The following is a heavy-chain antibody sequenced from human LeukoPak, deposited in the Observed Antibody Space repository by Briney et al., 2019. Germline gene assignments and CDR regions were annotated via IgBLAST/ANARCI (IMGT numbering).Heavy chain of an antibody. CDR2: ISNNGRTI. CDR1: GFTFSDYY. V-gene: IGHV3-11*04. Sequence: GGSLRLSCAASGFTFSDYYMSWIRQAPGKGLEWISYISNNGRTIYYADSVKGRFTISRDNAKNSLYLQMNSLRVEDTAVYYCARGGAAGIVGWLDRWGQGTLVTVSS. J-gene: IGHJ5*02. D-gene: IGHD6-13*01. CDR3: ARGGAAGIVGWLDR.